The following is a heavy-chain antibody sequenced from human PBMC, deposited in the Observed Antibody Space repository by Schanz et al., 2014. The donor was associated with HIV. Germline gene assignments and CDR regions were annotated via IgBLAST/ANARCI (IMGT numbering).Heavy chain of an antibody. CDR1: GFTFRSYG. CDR2: TWYDGSNK. CDR3: ARDVAGCSGTSCYSDAFDI. V-gene: IGHV3-33*01. J-gene: IGHJ3*02. D-gene: IGHD2-2*01. Sequence: VQLLESGGGLVQPGGSLRLSCAASGFTFRSYGMHWVRQAPGKGLEWVAVTWYDGSNKYYADSVKGRFTISRDNSKNTLFLQMNSLRAEDTAVYFCARDVAGCSGTSCYSDAFDIWGQGTTVTVSS.